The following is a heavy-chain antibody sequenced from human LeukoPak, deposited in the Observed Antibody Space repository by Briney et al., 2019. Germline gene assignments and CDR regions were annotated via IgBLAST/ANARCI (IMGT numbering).Heavy chain of an antibody. D-gene: IGHD5-18*01. CDR1: GGSISSGGYS. CDR2: IYHSGST. J-gene: IGHJ5*02. Sequence: KSSETLSLTCAVSGGSISSGGYSWSWIRQPPGKGLEWIGYIYHSGSTYYNPSLKSRVTISVDRSKNQFSLKLSSVTAADTAVYYCARGPSPKLWLGGWFDPWGQGTLVTVSS. CDR3: ARGPSPKLWLGGWFDP. V-gene: IGHV4-30-2*01.